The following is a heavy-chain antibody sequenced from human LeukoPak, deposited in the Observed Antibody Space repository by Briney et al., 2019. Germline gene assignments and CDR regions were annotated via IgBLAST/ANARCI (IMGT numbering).Heavy chain of an antibody. CDR3: ARVTGYMIEDYFDY. D-gene: IGHD3-22*01. V-gene: IGHV4-61*02. Sequence: ESSETLSLTCTVSGGSISSGSYYWSWIRQPAGKGLEWIGRIYTSGSTNYNPSLKSRVTISVDTSKNQFSLKLSSVTAADTAVYYCARVTGYMIEDYFDYWGQGTLVTVSS. CDR1: GGSISSGSYY. CDR2: IYTSGST. J-gene: IGHJ4*02.